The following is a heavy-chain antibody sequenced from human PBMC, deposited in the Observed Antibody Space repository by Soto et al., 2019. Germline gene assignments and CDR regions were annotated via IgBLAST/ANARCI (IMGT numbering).Heavy chain of an antibody. Sequence: GPSQTISCKGSVYSFTSYWIVWVRQLPGKCLEXMGXXYXGXXXTXXXPSFKGQVTSSADKSISTAYLQWSSLKASDTAMYYCARPMVRGVIGWGQGTIVTVSS. V-gene: IGHV5-51*01. D-gene: IGHD3-10*01. J-gene: IGHJ3*01. CDR1: VYSFTSYW. CDR3: ARPMVRGVIG. CDR2: XYXGXXXT.